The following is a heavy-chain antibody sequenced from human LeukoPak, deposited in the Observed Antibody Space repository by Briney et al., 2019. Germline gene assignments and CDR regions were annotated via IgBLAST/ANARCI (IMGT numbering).Heavy chain of an antibody. V-gene: IGHV3-30*18. Sequence: GGSLRLSCAASGFTFSRYGMHWVRQTPGKGLEWVAVISYDASNKYYADSVKGRFTISRDNSKNTLYLQMNSLRAEDTAVYYCAKSHGYSYGFGYWGQGTPVTVSS. CDR3: AKSHGYSYGFGY. D-gene: IGHD5-18*01. CDR1: GFTFSRYG. CDR2: ISYDASNK. J-gene: IGHJ4*02.